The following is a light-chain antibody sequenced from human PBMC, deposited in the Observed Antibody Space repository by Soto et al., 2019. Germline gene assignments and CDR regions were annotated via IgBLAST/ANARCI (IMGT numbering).Light chain of an antibody. CDR1: QNLGTLY. Sequence: EIVLTQSPGTLPLSPGERGTLSCRASQNLGTLYLAWFQQKSGQAPRLLIYSASRRATGIPDRFSGSGSGTDFTLTISRLEPEDFAVYYCQQYGSSGTFGQGTKVDIK. CDR3: QQYGSSGT. V-gene: IGKV3-20*01. J-gene: IGKJ1*01. CDR2: SAS.